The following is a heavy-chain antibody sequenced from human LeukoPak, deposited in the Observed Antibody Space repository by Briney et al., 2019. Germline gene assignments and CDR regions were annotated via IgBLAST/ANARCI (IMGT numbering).Heavy chain of an antibody. J-gene: IGHJ4*02. V-gene: IGHV3-53*01. Sequence: GGSLRLSCAASGFTVSSNYMSWVRQAPGKGLKWVSVIYSGGSTYYADSVKGRFTISRDNAKNTLYLQMNSLRAEDTAVYYCARAYYYDSSGYSGTDYWGQGTLVTVSS. CDR1: GFTVSSNY. CDR2: IYSGGST. CDR3: ARAYYYDSSGYSGTDY. D-gene: IGHD3-22*01.